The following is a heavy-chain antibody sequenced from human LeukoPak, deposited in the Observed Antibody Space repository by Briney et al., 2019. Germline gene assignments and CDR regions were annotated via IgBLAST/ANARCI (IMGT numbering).Heavy chain of an antibody. J-gene: IGHJ4*02. V-gene: IGHV4-39*07. CDR1: GGSISSSSYY. CDR3: ARSSTSRPYYFDY. Sequence: SETLSLTCTVSGGSISSSSYYGGWIRQPPGKGLEWIGSIYYSGSTYYNPSLKSRVTMSVDTSKNQFSLKLSSVTAADTAVYYCARSSTSRPYYFDYWGQGTLVTVSS. D-gene: IGHD2-2*01. CDR2: IYYSGST.